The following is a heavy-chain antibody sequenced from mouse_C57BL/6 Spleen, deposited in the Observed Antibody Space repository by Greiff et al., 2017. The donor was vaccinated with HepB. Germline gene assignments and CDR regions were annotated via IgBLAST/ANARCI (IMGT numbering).Heavy chain of an antibody. CDR1: GFSLTSYG. Sequence: QVHVKQSGPGLVQPSQSLSITCTVSGFSLTSYGVHWVRQSPGKGLEWLGVIWSGGSTDYNAAFISRLSISKDNSKSQVFFKMNSLQADDTAIYYCARVITTFRYFDVWGTGTTVTVSS. CDR2: IWSGGST. V-gene: IGHV2-2*01. CDR3: ARVITTFRYFDV. D-gene: IGHD1-1*01. J-gene: IGHJ1*03.